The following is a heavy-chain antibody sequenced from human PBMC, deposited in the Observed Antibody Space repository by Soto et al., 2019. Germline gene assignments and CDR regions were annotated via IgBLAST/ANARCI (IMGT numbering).Heavy chain of an antibody. V-gene: IGHV3-48*02. J-gene: IGHJ6*02. Sequence: EVQLVESGGGLVQPGGSLRLSCAASGFTFSLYSMSWVRQAPGKGLEWVSYISRSSTGIPYEDSVKGRFTISRDDATTSMHLQMNRLRDGDTAVYYCARAVTWGLDVWGQGTTVSISS. D-gene: IGHD3-10*01. CDR1: GFTFSLYS. CDR2: ISRSSTGI. CDR3: ARAVTWGLDV.